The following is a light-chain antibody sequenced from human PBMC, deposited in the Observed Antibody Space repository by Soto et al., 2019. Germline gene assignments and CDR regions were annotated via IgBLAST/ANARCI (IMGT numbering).Light chain of an antibody. Sequence: EIVLTQSPGTLSLSPGERATLSCRASQSVSSSFLAWYQQKPGQAPRLLIYGASSRATGLPDRFSGSGSGTDFTLTISGLEPEDFAVYYCQQYDSSPWTFGQGTRVEIK. CDR3: QQYDSSPWT. V-gene: IGKV3-20*01. J-gene: IGKJ1*01. CDR1: QSVSSSF. CDR2: GAS.